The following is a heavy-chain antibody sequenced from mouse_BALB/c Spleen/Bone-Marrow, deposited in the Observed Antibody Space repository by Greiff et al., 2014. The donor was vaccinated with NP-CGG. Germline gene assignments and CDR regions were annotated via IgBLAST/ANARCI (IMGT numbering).Heavy chain of an antibody. V-gene: IGHV1-80*01. CDR2: IYPGDGDT. Sequence: VQFQHSGAELVRPGSSVKISCKASGYAFSSYWMNWVKQRPGQGLEWFGQIYPGDGDTNYNGNFKDKATLTTDKSSTTAYMQLSSLTSEDSAVYFCARGGRLAGYYFDYWGQGTTLTVSS. J-gene: IGHJ2*01. CDR3: ARGGRLAGYYFDY. D-gene: IGHD4-1*01. CDR1: GYAFSSYW.